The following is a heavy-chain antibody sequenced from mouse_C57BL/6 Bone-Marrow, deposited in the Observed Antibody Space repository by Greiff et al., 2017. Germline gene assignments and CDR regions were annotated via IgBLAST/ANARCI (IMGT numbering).Heavy chain of an antibody. D-gene: IGHD1-1*01. V-gene: IGHV1-81*01. Sequence: VQLQQSGAELARPGASVKLSCKASGYTFTSYGISWVKQRPGQGLEWIGEIYPSSGNTYYNEKFKGEVTLTADNSSSTAYMELRRLTSEDSAVYDCARDISTVERCWFDLWGRGTTLTVTA. CDR2: IYPSSGNT. CDR3: ARDISTVERCWFDL. J-gene: IGHJ2*01. CDR1: GYTFTSYG.